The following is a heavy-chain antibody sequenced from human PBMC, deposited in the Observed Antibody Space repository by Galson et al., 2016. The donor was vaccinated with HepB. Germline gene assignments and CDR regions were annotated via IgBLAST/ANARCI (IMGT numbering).Heavy chain of an antibody. CDR3: ARDLGFNYGLDY. J-gene: IGHJ4*02. CDR2: VSYSGST. D-gene: IGHD5-18*01. Sequence: SETLSLTCTVAGGSITTYFWSWIRQPPGMGLEWIGFVSYSGSTNYNPSLKSRVSISVDASKNQFSLTLSSVTAADTAFYYCARDLGFNYGLDYWGRGILVTVSS. V-gene: IGHV4-59*01. CDR1: GGSITTYF.